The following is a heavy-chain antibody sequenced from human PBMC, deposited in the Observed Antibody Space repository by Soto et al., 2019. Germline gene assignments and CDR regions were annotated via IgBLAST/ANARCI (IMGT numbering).Heavy chain of an antibody. CDR1: GGFISSGDYY. CDR2: IYYSGST. Sequence: PSETLSLTCTVYGGFISSGDYYWIWIRQPPGKGLGWIGYIYYSGSTYYNPSLKSRVTISVDTSKNQFSLKLSSVTAADTAVYYCARQSGIAVAGTYWYYGMDVWGQGTTVTVSS. V-gene: IGHV4-30-4*01. CDR3: ARQSGIAVAGTYWYYGMDV. D-gene: IGHD6-19*01. J-gene: IGHJ6*01.